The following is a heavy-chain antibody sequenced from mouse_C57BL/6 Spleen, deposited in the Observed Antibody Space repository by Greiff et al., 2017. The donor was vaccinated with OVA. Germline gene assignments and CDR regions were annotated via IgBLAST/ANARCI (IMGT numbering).Heavy chain of an antibody. Sequence: EVKLMESGGGLVKPGGSLKLSCAASGFTFSDYGMHWVRQAPEQGLEWVAYISSGSSTIYSADTVKGRFTISRDNAKNTLFLQMTSMRSEDTAMYYCASPYYYGSSYCAMDYWGQGTSVTVSS. D-gene: IGHD1-1*01. J-gene: IGHJ4*01. CDR3: ASPYYYGSSYCAMDY. CDR1: GFTFSDYG. CDR2: ISSGSSTI. V-gene: IGHV5-17*01.